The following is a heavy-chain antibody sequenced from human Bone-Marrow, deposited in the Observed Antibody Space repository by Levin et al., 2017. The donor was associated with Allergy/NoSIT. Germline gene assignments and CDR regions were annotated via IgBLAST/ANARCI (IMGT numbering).Heavy chain of an antibody. CDR1: GYTFTGYY. V-gene: IGHV1-2*02. CDR3: ARERSITIFGVVPTKTFDY. CDR2: INPNSGDA. Sequence: ASVKVSCKASGYTFTGYYLHWVRQAPGQGLEWMGWINPNSGDANSAQKFQGRVTMTRDTSITTAYMELSRLTSDDTAVYYCARERSITIFGVVPTKTFDYWGQGTLVTVSS. D-gene: IGHD3-3*01. J-gene: IGHJ4*02.